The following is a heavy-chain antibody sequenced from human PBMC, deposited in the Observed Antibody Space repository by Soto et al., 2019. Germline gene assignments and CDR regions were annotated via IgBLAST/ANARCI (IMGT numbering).Heavy chain of an antibody. V-gene: IGHV5-51*01. CDR3: ARWGYCSSTSCYRTINAFDI. CDR2: IYPGDSDT. CDR1: GYSFTSYW. D-gene: IGHD2-2*02. J-gene: IGHJ3*02. Sequence: GESLKISCKGSGYSFTSYWIGWVRQMPGKGLEWMGIIYPGDSDTRYSPSFQGQVTISADKSISTAYLQWSSLKASDTARYYCARWGYCSSTSCYRTINAFDIWGQGTMVTVSS.